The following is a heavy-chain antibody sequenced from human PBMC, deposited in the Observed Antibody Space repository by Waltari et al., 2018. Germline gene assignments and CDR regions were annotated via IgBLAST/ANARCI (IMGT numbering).Heavy chain of an antibody. J-gene: IGHJ4*02. Sequence: QVQLQESGPGLVKPSETLSLTCAVSSYSISSGYYWGWIRQPPGKGLGWIGSIYHSGSDSYPPPLKSRVTISVDTAKNQFYLKLSSVTAADTAVYYCARANNQLGSGIYFSLDYWGQGTLVTVSS. CDR3: ARANNQLGSGIYFSLDY. D-gene: IGHD1-26*01. CDR1: SYSISSGYY. CDR2: IYHSGSD. V-gene: IGHV4-38-2*01.